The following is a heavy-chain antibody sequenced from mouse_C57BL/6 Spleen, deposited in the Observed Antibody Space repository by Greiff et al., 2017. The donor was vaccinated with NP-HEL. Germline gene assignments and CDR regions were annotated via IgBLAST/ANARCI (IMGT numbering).Heavy chain of an antibody. D-gene: IGHD2-4*01. V-gene: IGHV5-6*01. CDR2: ISSGGSYT. CDR3: ARHGDYDLVFDY. J-gene: IGHJ2*01. CDR1: GFTFSSYG. Sequence: EVMLVESGGDLVKPGGSLKLSCAASGFTFSSYGMSWVRQTPDKRLAWVATISSGGSYTYYPDSVKGRFTISRDNAKNTLYLQMSSLKSEDTAMYYCARHGDYDLVFDYWGQGTTLTVSS.